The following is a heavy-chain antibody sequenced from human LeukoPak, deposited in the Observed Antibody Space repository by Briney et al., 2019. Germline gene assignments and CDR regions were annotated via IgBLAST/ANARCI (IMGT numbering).Heavy chain of an antibody. CDR1: GFTFSSYA. V-gene: IGHV3-66*01. CDR2: IYSGGST. J-gene: IGHJ4*02. CDR3: AREGSGWWVDN. Sequence: PGGSLRLSCAASGFTFSSYAMSWVRQAPGKGPEWVSVIYSGGSTYYADSVKGRFTISRDNFKNTLYLQMNSLRAEDTAVYYCAREGSGWWVDNWGQGTLVTVSS. D-gene: IGHD6-19*01.